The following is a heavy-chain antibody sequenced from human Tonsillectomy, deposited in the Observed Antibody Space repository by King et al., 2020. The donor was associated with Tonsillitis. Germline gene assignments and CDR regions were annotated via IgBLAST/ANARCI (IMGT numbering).Heavy chain of an antibody. CDR3: ANTVTQSPYYFDY. Sequence: QLVQSGTEVKKPGSSVKVSCKASGGTFSSYSISWVRQAPGQGLEWMGRIVPVLGTASYAQNFQGRVTFTADKSTSTAYMELSSLRSEDTAVYYCANTVTQSPYYFDYWGQGTLVTVSS. CDR2: IVPVLGTA. CDR1: GGTFSSYS. J-gene: IGHJ4*02. D-gene: IGHD4-17*01. V-gene: IGHV1-69*09.